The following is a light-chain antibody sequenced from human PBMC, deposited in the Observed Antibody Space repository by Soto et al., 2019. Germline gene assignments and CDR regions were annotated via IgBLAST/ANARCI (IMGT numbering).Light chain of an antibody. CDR1: QSVSSSY. Sequence: EIVLTQSPGTLSLSPGERATLPCRASQSVSSSYLAWYQQKPGQAPRVLIYGATSRATGIPDRFSGSGSGTDFTLTISRLEPEDFAVYYCQQYHSSPLTFGPGTKVDI. CDR3: QQYHSSPLT. V-gene: IGKV3-20*01. CDR2: GAT. J-gene: IGKJ3*01.